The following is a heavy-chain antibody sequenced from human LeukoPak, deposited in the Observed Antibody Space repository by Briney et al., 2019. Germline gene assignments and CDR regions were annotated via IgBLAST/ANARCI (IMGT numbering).Heavy chain of an antibody. D-gene: IGHD6-19*01. CDR3: ARGPKTYSSGWSPSGYYYGMDV. Sequence: ASVKVSCKASGYTFTSYDNNWVRQATGQGLEWMGWMNPNSGNTGYAQKFQGRVTMTRNTSISTAYMELSSLRSEDTAVYYCARGPKTYSSGWSPSGYYYGMDVWGQGTTVTVSS. J-gene: IGHJ6*02. V-gene: IGHV1-8*01. CDR2: MNPNSGNT. CDR1: GYTFTSYD.